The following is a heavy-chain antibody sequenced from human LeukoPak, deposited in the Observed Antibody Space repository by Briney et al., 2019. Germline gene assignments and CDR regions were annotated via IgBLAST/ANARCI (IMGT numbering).Heavy chain of an antibody. Sequence: ASVKVSCKASGGTFSSYAISWVRQAPGQGLEWMGGIIPIFGTANYAQKFQGRVTITADESTSTAYMGLSSLRSEDTAVYYCARHPSTGYYYYGMDVWGQGTTVTVSS. CDR1: GGTFSSYA. CDR2: IIPIFGTA. D-gene: IGHD4-17*01. V-gene: IGHV1-69*01. J-gene: IGHJ6*02. CDR3: ARHPSTGYYYYGMDV.